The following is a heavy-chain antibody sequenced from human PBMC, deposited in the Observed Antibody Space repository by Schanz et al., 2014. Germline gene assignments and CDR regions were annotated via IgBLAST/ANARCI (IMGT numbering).Heavy chain of an antibody. CDR3: ARRVVPATMGLYFDL. CDR1: GGSMDTHY. J-gene: IGHJ4*02. V-gene: IGHV4-59*08. Sequence: QVQLQESGPGLVKPSETLSLMCTVSGGSMDTHYWGWIRQPPGKGLEWIAFIYSSGIANYNPSLESRVTISGDTSKNQFSLRLTSVTAADTATYYCARRVVPATMGLYFDLWGQGTLVTVSS. CDR2: IYSSGIA. D-gene: IGHD2-21*01.